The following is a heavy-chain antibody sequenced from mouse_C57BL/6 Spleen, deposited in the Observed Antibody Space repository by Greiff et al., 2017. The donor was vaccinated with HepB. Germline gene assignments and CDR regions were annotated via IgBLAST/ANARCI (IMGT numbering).Heavy chain of an antibody. J-gene: IGHJ1*03. CDR1: GYTFTDYE. D-gene: IGHD2-3*01. Sequence: VQVVESGAELVRPGASVTLSCKASGYTFTDYEMHWVKQTPVHGLEWIGAIDPETGGTAYNQKFKGKAILTADKSSSTAYMELRSLTSEDSAVYYCTRWLLRAWYFDVWGTGTTVTVSS. CDR2: IDPETGGT. V-gene: IGHV1-15*01. CDR3: TRWLLRAWYFDV.